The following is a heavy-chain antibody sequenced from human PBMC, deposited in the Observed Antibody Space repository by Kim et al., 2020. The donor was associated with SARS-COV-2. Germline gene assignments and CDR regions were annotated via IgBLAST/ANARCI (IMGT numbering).Heavy chain of an antibody. V-gene: IGHV4-31*02. J-gene: IGHJ3*02. Sequence: SLKSRVTTSVDTSKNQFSLKLSSVTAADTAVYYCARDCGGDCYSRAAFDIWGQGTMVTVSS. CDR3: ARDCGGDCYSRAAFDI. D-gene: IGHD2-21*02.